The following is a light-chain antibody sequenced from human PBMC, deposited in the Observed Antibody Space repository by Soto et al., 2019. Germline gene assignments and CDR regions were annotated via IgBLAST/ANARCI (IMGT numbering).Light chain of an antibody. CDR1: SSNIGTNA. Sequence: QSALTQPPSASGTPGQRVTISCSGGSSNIGTNAVNWYQQLPGTAPKLLIYNNNQRPSGVPDRFSGSKSGNSASLTISGLQAEDEADYYCCSYVGSYSYVFGTGTKVTV. J-gene: IGLJ1*01. V-gene: IGLV1-44*01. CDR2: NNN. CDR3: CSYVGSYSYV.